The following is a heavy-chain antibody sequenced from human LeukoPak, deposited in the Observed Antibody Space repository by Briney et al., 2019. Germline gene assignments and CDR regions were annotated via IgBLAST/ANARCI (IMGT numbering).Heavy chain of an antibody. CDR3: ARTVVAANYDAFDI. CDR1: GFTVSANY. V-gene: IGHV3-53*01. Sequence: GGSLGLSCAASGFTVSANYMSWVRQTPGKGLEWLSISGSTYYADSLEGRFTISRDSSKNTLYLQVNSLRAEDTAVYYCARTVVAANYDAFDIWGPGTMVTVSS. CDR2: SGST. D-gene: IGHD2-15*01. J-gene: IGHJ3*02.